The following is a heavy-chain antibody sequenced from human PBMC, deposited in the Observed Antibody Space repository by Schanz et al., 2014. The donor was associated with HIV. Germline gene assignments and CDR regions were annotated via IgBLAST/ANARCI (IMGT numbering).Heavy chain of an antibody. J-gene: IGHJ4*02. CDR3: AKGVSGAFPGSRTLDS. CDR1: GFNFSLFA. V-gene: IGHV3-23*04. D-gene: IGHD3-10*01. CDR2: LGTTGLDP. Sequence: VQLVESGGDSVQPGRSLRLSCTASGFNFSLFAMTWIRQAPGRALEWVATLGTTGLDPFYSDSVRDRFSISRDNSKNILFLQLSGLRADDSAKYFCAKGVSGAFPGSRTLDSWGQGVLVLVSS.